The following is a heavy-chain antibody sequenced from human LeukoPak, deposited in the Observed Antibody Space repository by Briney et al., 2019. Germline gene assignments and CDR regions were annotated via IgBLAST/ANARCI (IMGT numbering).Heavy chain of an antibody. V-gene: IGHV4-38-2*02. J-gene: IGHJ4*02. CDR3: AGRCSSTSCYAGPRDY. CDR1: TYSISSGYY. Sequence: SETLSLTCTVSTYSISSGYYWGWIRQPPGKGLEWIGEINHSGSTNYNPSLKSRVTISVDTSKNQFSLKLSSVTAADTAVYYCAGRCSSTSCYAGPRDYWGQGTLVTVSS. CDR2: INHSGST. D-gene: IGHD2-2*01.